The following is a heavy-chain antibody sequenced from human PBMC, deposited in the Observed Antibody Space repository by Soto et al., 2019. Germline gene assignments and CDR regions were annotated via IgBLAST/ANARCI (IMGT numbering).Heavy chain of an antibody. CDR2: IYYNGNT. D-gene: IGHD7-27*01. J-gene: IGHJ4*02. V-gene: IGHV4-59*11. Sequence: QVQLQESGPGLVKPSETLSLTCTVSGGSISNHYWSWIRQPPGKGLEWIGYIYYNGNTNYNPSLKRRVTMSVDTSTNQLSLKLRSVTAADTAVYYCARSNWYSEYWGQGTLVTVSS. CDR1: GGSISNHY. CDR3: ARSNWYSEY.